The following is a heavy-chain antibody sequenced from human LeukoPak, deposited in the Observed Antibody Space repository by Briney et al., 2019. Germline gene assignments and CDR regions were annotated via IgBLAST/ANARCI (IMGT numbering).Heavy chain of an antibody. CDR2: ISESSRDI. CDR3: ARETQWEAFDY. Sequence: GGSLRLSCAAFGFSLSSHSMNWVRQAPGKGLEWVSSISESSRDIYYADSVRGRFTISRDNARNSLDLQMNSLRAEDTAVYYCARETQWEAFDYWGQGTLVTVPS. CDR1: GFSLSSHS. J-gene: IGHJ4*02. D-gene: IGHD1-26*01. V-gene: IGHV3-21*01.